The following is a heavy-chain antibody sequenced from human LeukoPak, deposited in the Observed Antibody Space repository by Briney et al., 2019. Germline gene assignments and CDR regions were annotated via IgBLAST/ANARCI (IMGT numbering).Heavy chain of an antibody. J-gene: IGHJ4*02. D-gene: IGHD4-17*01. CDR3: AHYGDYRFLYYFDY. CDR2: IYWNDDN. Sequence: SGPTLVHPTPPLTLTFTFSGFSLSTSGVGVGWIRQPPGKALEWLALIYWNDDNRYSPSLKSRLTITKDTSKNQVVLKMTKMDPVDTATYYCAHYGDYRFLYYFDYWGQGTLVTVSS. CDR1: GFSLSTSGVG. V-gene: IGHV2-5*01.